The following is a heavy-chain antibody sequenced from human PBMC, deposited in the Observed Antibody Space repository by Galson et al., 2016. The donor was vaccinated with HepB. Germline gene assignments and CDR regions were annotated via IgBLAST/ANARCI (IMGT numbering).Heavy chain of an antibody. V-gene: IGHV4-39*01. CDR3: ARHEGYGSGPPWDD. D-gene: IGHD5-18*01. CDR2: IHSSGSP. CDR1: GGSISSRSYY. Sequence: LTCTVSGGSISSRSYYWGWIRQPPGKGLEWIASIHSSGSPYYYNPSLKSRLTISVDTSKNQFSLRLRSVTAADTALYFCARHEGYGSGPPWDDWGQGTLVTVSS. J-gene: IGHJ4*02.